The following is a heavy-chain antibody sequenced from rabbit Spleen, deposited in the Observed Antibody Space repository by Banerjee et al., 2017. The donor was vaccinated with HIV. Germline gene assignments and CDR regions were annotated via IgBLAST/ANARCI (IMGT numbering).Heavy chain of an antibody. D-gene: IGHD6-1*01. CDR2: VNGGGSGTT. CDR1: GVSFGFSSY. V-gene: IGHV1S45*01. J-gene: IGHJ3*01. CDR3: ARAENFDRYATDLGL. Sequence: QEQLEESGGGLVKPGASLTLTCTASGVSFGFSSYICWVRQAPGKGLEWIACVNGGGSGTTHYATWAKGRFTVSKTSSTTVTLQVTSLTAADTATYFCARAENFDRYATDLGLWGQGTLVTVS.